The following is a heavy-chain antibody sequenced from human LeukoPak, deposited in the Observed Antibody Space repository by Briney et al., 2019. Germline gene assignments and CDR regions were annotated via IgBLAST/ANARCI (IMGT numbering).Heavy chain of an antibody. CDR2: INHSGST. D-gene: IGHD3-3*01. CDR1: GGSTSSND. J-gene: IGHJ4*02. V-gene: IGHV4-34*01. CDR3: ASRDYDFWSGSPLYFDY. Sequence: SETLSLTCTVSGGSTSSNDWSWIRQPPGKGLEWIGEINHSGSTNYNPSLKSRVTISVDTSKNQFSLKLSSVTAADTAVYYCASRDYDFWSGSPLYFDYWGQGTLVTVSS.